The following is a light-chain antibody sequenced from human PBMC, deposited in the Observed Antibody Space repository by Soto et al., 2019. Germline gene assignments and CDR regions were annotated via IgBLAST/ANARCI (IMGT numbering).Light chain of an antibody. V-gene: IGLV2-8*01. CDR3: MSYAGGNRSL. Sequence: QSVLTQPPSAAGAPGQAVTISCAGNINDVGGYNYVSWYQQHPGKVPQLMIYQVTKRPSGVPDRFSASKSDTTASLTISGLQAEDEGDYYCMSYAGGNRSLFGTGTKVTV. CDR1: INDVGGYNY. J-gene: IGLJ1*01. CDR2: QVT.